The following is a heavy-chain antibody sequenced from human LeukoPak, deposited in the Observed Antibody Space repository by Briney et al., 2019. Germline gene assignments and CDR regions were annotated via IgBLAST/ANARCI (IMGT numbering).Heavy chain of an antibody. Sequence: PSETLSLTCTVSGGSISSYYWSWIRQPPGKGLEWIGYIYYSGSTNYNPSLKGRVTISVDTSKNQFSLKLSSVTAADTAVYYCARGGPRNTYSSGWYVRWDYWGQGTLVTVSS. D-gene: IGHD6-19*01. CDR2: IYYSGST. CDR1: GGSISSYY. V-gene: IGHV4-59*01. CDR3: ARGGPRNTYSSGWYVRWDY. J-gene: IGHJ4*02.